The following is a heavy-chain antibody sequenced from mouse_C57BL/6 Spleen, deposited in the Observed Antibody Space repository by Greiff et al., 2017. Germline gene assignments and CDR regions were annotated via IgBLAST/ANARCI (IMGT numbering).Heavy chain of an antibody. CDR1: GYTFTSYW. J-gene: IGHJ4*01. CDR3: ARGNSYYYAMDY. Sequence: QVQLKQPGAELVKPGASVKLSCKASGYTFTSYWMHWVKQRPGQGLEWIGMIHPNSGSTNYNEKFKSKATLTVDKSSSTAYMQRSSLTSEDSAVYYCARGNSYYYAMDYWGQGTSVTVSS. V-gene: IGHV1-64*01. CDR2: IHPNSGST.